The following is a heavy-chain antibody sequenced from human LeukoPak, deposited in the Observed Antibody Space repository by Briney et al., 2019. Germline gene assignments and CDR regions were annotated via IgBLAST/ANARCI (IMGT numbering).Heavy chain of an antibody. CDR3: ARGSGSSWYLR. D-gene: IGHD6-13*01. J-gene: IGHJ4*02. CDR2: INHSGST. CDR1: GGSFSGYY. Sequence: SETLSLTCAVYGGSFSGYYWSWIRQPPGKGLEWIGEINHSGSTNYNPSLKSRVTISVDTSKNQFSLKLSSVTAADTAVYHCARGSGSSWYLRWGQGTLVTVSS. V-gene: IGHV4-34*01.